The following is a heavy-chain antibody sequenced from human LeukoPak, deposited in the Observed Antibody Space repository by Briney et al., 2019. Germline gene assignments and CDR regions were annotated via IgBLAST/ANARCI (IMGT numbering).Heavy chain of an antibody. Sequence: ASVTVSCKASGYTFTGYYMHWVRQAPGQGLEWMGWINPNSGGTNYAQTFQGRVTVTRDTSISTAYMELSRLRSDDTAVYYCAAEYSGYVNWFDPWGQGTLVTVSS. J-gene: IGHJ5*02. D-gene: IGHD5-12*01. V-gene: IGHV1-2*02. CDR2: INPNSGGT. CDR1: GYTFTGYY. CDR3: AAEYSGYVNWFDP.